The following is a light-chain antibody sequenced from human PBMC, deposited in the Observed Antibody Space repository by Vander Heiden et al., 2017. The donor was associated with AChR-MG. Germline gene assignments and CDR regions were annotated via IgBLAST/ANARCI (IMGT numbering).Light chain of an antibody. Sequence: SYELTQPPSVCVSPGQTASITCPGDKLGDKYACWYQQKPGQSPVMVIYQETKRPSGIPERFSGSNSGNTATLTISGTQALDEADYYCQAWDSSTVVFGGGTKLTGL. CDR3: QAWDSSTVV. V-gene: IGLV3-1*01. J-gene: IGLJ2*01. CDR2: QET. CDR1: KLGDKY.